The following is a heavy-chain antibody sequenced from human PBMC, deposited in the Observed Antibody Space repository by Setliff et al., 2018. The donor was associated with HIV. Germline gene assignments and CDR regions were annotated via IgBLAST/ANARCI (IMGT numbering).Heavy chain of an antibody. V-gene: IGHV1-69*13. Sequence: ASVKVSCKASGGTFSSYAISWVRQAPGQGLEWMGGIIPIFGTANYAQKFQGRVTITADESTSTAYMELSSLRSEDTAVYYCAREVSVGATFFDLWGPGTPVTVSS. CDR1: GGTFSSYA. CDR2: IIPIFGTA. J-gene: IGHJ4*02. D-gene: IGHD1-26*01. CDR3: AREVSVGATFFDL.